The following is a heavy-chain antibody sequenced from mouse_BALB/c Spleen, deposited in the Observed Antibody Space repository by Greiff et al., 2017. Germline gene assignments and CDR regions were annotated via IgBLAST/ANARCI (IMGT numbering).Heavy chain of an antibody. D-gene: IGHD2-4*01. CDR2: ISSGSSTI. CDR1: GFTFSSFG. J-gene: IGHJ2*01. Sequence: EVKLMESGGGLVQPGGSRKLSCAASGFTFSSFGMHWVRQAPEKGLEWVAYISSGSSTIYYADTVKGRFTISRDNPKNTLFLQMTSLRSEDTAMYYCAREENDYAYYFDYWGQGTTLTVSS. CDR3: AREENDYAYYFDY. V-gene: IGHV5-17*02.